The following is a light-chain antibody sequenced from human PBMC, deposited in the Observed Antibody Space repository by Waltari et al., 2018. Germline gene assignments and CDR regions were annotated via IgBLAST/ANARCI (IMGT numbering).Light chain of an antibody. CDR1: SSDIGAYDY. V-gene: IGLV2-14*01. Sequence: QSGLTQPASVSGSPGQSITISCIGTSSDIGAYDYVSGYQQHPGKAPKLLIYDVRDRPSGGSHRFSGSKSGNAASLTISGLQAEDEATYYCSSPTTRSTQVFGSGTKVTV. CDR3: SSPTTRSTQV. CDR2: DVR. J-gene: IGLJ1*01.